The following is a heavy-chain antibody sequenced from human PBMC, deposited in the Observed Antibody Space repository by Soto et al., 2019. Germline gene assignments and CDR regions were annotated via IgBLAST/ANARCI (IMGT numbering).Heavy chain of an antibody. D-gene: IGHD6-19*01. CDR2: IYHSGRT. CDR3: ARHIAVSGTRGFDF. J-gene: IGHJ4*02. CDR1: GGSISTNW. V-gene: IGHV4-4*02. Sequence: QVQLQESGPGLMKPSGTLSLTCAVSGGSISTNWWSWVRQPPGKGLEWIGEIYHSGRTNYNPSLETRVTMSVDKSQNLLSLILTAVTAANSAVYYCARHIAVSGTRGFDFWGQGTLVTVSS.